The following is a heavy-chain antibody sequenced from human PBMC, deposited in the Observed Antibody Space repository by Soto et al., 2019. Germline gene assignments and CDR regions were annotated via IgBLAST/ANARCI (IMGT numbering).Heavy chain of an antibody. CDR3: AHSVVAGLGYYFDY. Sequence: QITLKESGPPLVKPTQTLTLTCTFSGFSLSSTRVAVGWIRQPPGKALEWLALIYWDDDKRYSPFLKSRLTITKDTSKNQVVLTMTNMDPVGTATYYCAHSVVAGLGYYFDYWGQGTLVTVSS. CDR2: IYWDDDK. J-gene: IGHJ4*02. V-gene: IGHV2-5*02. D-gene: IGHD6-19*01. CDR1: GFSLSSTRVA.